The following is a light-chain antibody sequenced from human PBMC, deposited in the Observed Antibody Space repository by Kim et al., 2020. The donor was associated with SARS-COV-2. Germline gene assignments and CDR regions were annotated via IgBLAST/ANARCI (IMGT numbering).Light chain of an antibody. CDR3: QQYGSS. J-gene: IGKJ4*01. CDR1: QSVSSSY. CDR2: GAS. V-gene: IGKV3-20*01. Sequence: LSLSPGERATLSCRASQSVSSSYLAWYQQKPGQAPRLLICGASSRATGIPDRFSGSGSGTDFTLTISRLEPEDFAVYYCQQYGSSFGGGTKVDIK.